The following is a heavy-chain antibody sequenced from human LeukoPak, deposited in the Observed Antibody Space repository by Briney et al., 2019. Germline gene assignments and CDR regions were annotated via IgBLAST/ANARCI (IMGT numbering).Heavy chain of an antibody. Sequence: GGSLRLSCAASGFTFSSYGMHWVRQAPGQGLEWGAVISYDGSNKYYADSVKGRFTISRDNSKNTLYLQMNSLRAEDTAVYYCAKDGGSSWSEDAYFDYWGQGTLVTVSS. CDR2: ISYDGSNK. CDR1: GFTFSSYG. J-gene: IGHJ4*02. CDR3: AKDGGSSWSEDAYFDY. V-gene: IGHV3-30*18. D-gene: IGHD6-13*01.